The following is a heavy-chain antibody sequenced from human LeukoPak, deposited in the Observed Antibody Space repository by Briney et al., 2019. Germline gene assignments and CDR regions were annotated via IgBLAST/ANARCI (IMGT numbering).Heavy chain of an antibody. CDR1: GFTFSSYE. D-gene: IGHD3-16*02. CDR3: ARLPRGMITFGGVIGGYGMDV. J-gene: IGHJ6*02. V-gene: IGHV3-48*03. Sequence: PGGSLRLSCAASGFTFSSYEMNWVRQAPGKGLEWVSYIKSSGSTTYYADSVKGRFTISRDNAKNSLYLQMNSLRAEDTAVYYCARLPRGMITFGGVIGGYGMDVWGQGTTVTVSS. CDR2: IKSSGSTT.